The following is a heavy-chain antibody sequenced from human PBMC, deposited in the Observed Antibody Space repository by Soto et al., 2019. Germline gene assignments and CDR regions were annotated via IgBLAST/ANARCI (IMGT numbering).Heavy chain of an antibody. CDR2: ISAYNGNT. V-gene: IGHV1-18*01. CDR3: ARGKYSPPYYSCYGMDV. CDR1: GYTFTSYG. D-gene: IGHD5-18*01. Sequence: QVQLVQSGAEVKKPGASVKVSCKASGYTFTSYGISWVRQAPGQGLEWMGWISAYNGNTNYAQKLQGRVTMTTDTSTSTAYMELRRLRSDDTAVYYCARGKYSPPYYSCYGMDVWGQGTAVTVSS. J-gene: IGHJ6*02.